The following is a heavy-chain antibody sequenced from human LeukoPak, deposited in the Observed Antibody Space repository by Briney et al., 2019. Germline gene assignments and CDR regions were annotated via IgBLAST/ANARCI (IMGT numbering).Heavy chain of an antibody. CDR1: GFPFRSYA. V-gene: IGHV3-23*01. CDR2: TSDSGCTT. J-gene: IGHJ4*02. Sequence: GGSLRLSCAASGFPFRSYAMGWARQARGKGLEWVSGTSDSGCTTQHADSVKGRYTISRDNSKNTLYLEMNSLRAKDTAVYYCAKEVYYYGSGSYYSANYIDYWGQGTLVTVSS. CDR3: AKEVYYYGSGSYYSANYIDY. D-gene: IGHD3-10*01.